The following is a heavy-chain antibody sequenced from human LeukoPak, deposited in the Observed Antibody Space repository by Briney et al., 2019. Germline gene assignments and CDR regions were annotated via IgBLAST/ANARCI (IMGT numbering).Heavy chain of an antibody. J-gene: IGHJ5*02. D-gene: IGHD2/OR15-2a*01. V-gene: IGHV1-2*06. CDR3: AIQRIVQNWFDP. Sequence: ASVKVSCKASGYTFTGYYMHWVRQAPGQGLEWMGRINPNSGGTNYAQKFQGRVTMTRDTSISTAYMELSRLRSDDTAVYYCAIQRIVQNWFDPWGQGTLVTVSS. CDR2: INPNSGGT. CDR1: GYTFTGYY.